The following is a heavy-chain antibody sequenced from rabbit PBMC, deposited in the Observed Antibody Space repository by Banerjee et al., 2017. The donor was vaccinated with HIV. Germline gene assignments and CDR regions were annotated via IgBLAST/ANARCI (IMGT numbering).Heavy chain of an antibody. CDR1: GFSFSSSYY. CDR3: ARGYDSGGYYSDL. D-gene: IGHD1-1*01. CDR2: IYAGSSGST. Sequence: QSLEESGGDLVKPGASLTLTCTASGFSFSSSYYICWVRQAPGKGLEWIACIYAGSSGSTYYASWAKGRFTISKTSSTTVTLQMTSLTAADTATYFCARGYDSGGYYSDLWGPGTLVTVS. V-gene: IGHV1S40*01. J-gene: IGHJ4*01.